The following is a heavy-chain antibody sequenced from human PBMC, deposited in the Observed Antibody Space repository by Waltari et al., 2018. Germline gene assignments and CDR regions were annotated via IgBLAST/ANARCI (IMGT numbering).Heavy chain of an antibody. D-gene: IGHD3-3*01. CDR3: ARDFGRARTDDFWSGYYPFE. CDR1: GGTFSSYA. CDR2: VTPIFGTA. J-gene: IGHJ4*02. Sequence: QVQLVQSGAEVKKPGSSVKVSCKASGGTFSSYAISWVRQAPGQGLEWMGGVTPIFGTANYSQKFQGRVTITADESTSTAYMGLSSLRSEDTAVYYCARDFGRARTDDFWSGYYPFEWGQGTLVTVSS. V-gene: IGHV1-69*01.